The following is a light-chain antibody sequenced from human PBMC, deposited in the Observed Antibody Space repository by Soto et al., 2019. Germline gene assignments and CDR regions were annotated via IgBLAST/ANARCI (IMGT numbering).Light chain of an antibody. CDR2: EVS. Sequence: QSVLTQPASVSGSPGQSITISCTGTSSDVGGYKYVSWYQHHPGKAPKLMIYEVSNRPSGVSNRFSGSKSGNTASLTISGLQAEDEADYYCTSYTSSNTYVFGTGTKVTVL. V-gene: IGLV2-14*01. J-gene: IGLJ1*01. CDR1: SSDVGGYKY. CDR3: TSYTSSNTYV.